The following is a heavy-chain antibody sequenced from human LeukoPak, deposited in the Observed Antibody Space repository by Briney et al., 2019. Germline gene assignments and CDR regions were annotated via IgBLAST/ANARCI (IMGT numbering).Heavy chain of an antibody. CDR2: MNPNSGNT. V-gene: IGHV1-8*03. J-gene: IGHJ6*03. CDR1: GYTFTSYD. Sequence: GASVKVSCKASGYTFTSYDINWVRQATGQGLEWMGWMNPNSGNTGYAQKFQGRVTITRNTSISTAYMELSSLRSEDTAVYYCARGGHPTDFWSGYSYYYYMDVWGKGTTVTVSS. D-gene: IGHD3-3*01. CDR3: ARGGHPTDFWSGYSYYYYMDV.